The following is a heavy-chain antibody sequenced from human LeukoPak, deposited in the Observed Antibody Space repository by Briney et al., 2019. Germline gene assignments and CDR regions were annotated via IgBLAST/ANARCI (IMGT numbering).Heavy chain of an antibody. Sequence: SETLSLTCAVYGGSFSGYHWTWIRQPPGRGLEWIGEINHSGSTNYNPSLKSRVTISVDTSKSQFSLKLNSVTAADTAMYYCARGRDPYWGQGTLVTVSS. J-gene: IGHJ4*02. CDR2: INHSGST. D-gene: IGHD5-24*01. CDR3: ARGRDPY. CDR1: GGSFSGYH. V-gene: IGHV4-34*01.